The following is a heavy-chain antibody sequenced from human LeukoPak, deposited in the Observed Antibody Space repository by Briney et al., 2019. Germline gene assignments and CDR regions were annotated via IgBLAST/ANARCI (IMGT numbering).Heavy chain of an antibody. Sequence: SETLSLTCAVYGGSFSGYYWSWIRQPPGKGLEWIGEINHSGSTNYNPSLKSRVTISVDTSKNQFSLKLSSVTAADTAVYYCARRGSSPLDYYFDYWGQGTLVTVSS. CDR1: GGSFSGYY. J-gene: IGHJ4*02. D-gene: IGHD1-26*01. CDR3: ARRGSSPLDYYFDY. V-gene: IGHV4-34*01. CDR2: INHSGST.